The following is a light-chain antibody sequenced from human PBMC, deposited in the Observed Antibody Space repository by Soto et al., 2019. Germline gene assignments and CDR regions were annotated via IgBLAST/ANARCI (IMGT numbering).Light chain of an antibody. Sequence: DIQLTQSPSFLSASVGDRVTITCRSSQGISSSLAWYQKKPGKAPKLLIYTASNLHSGVPSRFSGSGSGTEFTLTISGLQPEDFATYFCQQLNDYPITFGQGTRLENK. CDR1: QGISSS. CDR2: TAS. J-gene: IGKJ5*01. V-gene: IGKV1-9*01. CDR3: QQLNDYPIT.